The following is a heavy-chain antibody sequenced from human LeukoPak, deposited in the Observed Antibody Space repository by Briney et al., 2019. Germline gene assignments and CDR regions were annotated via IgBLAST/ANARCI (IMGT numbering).Heavy chain of an antibody. CDR1: GFTFSDYG. D-gene: IGHD2-15*01. CDR3: AKINDIVVVVAATCYFDY. CDR2: MSYEGTNK. V-gene: IGHV3-30*18. Sequence: PGGSLRLSCAASGFTFSDYGMHWVRQAPGKGLEWVAVMSYEGTNKYYADSVKGRFTISSDNSKNTLYLQMNSLRAEDTAVYYCAKINDIVVVVAATCYFDYWGQGTLVTVSS. J-gene: IGHJ4*02.